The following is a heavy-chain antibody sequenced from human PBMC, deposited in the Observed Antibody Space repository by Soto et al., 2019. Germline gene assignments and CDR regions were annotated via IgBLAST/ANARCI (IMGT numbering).Heavy chain of an antibody. V-gene: IGHV3-23*01. CDR1: GFTFSSYA. J-gene: IGHJ6*03. D-gene: IGHD4-17*01. Sequence: EVQLLESGGGLVQPGGSLRLSCAASGFTFSSYAMSWVRQAPGKGLEWVSAISGSGGSTYYADSVKGRFTISRDNSKNTLYLQMNSLRAEDTAVYYCAKGDTVTTGYYSYMDVWGKGTTVTVSS. CDR2: ISGSGGST. CDR3: AKGDTVTTGYYSYMDV.